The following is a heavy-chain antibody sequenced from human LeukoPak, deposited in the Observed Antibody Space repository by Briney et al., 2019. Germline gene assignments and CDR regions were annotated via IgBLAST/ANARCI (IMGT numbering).Heavy chain of an antibody. D-gene: IGHD5-18*01. V-gene: IGHV3-7*01. CDR2: IKEDGSEK. CDR1: GFTFTNYW. CDR3: TRWAGLWYFDY. J-gene: IGHJ4*02. Sequence: GGSLRLSCAASGFTFTNYWTSWVRQAPGKGLEWVANIKEDGSEKYYVDSVKGRFTISRDNAKNSLYLQMNSLRAEDTAVYYCTRWAGLWYFDYWGQGTLVTVSS.